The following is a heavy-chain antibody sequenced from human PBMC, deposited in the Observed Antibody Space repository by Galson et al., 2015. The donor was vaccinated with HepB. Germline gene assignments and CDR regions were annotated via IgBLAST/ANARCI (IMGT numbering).Heavy chain of an antibody. J-gene: IGHJ6*03. CDR1: GFTFSSYS. CDR3: AREAPCSGGSCYYYYYMDV. CDR2: ISSSSSTI. Sequence: CAASGFTFSSYSMNWVRQAPGKGLEWVSYISSSSSTIYYADSVKGRFTISRDNAKNSLYLQMNSLRAEDTAVYYCAREAPCSGGSCYYYYYMDVWGKGTTVTVSS. D-gene: IGHD2-15*01. V-gene: IGHV3-48*01.